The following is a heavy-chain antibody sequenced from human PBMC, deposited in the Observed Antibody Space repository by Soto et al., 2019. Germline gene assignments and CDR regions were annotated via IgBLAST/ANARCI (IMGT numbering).Heavy chain of an antibody. D-gene: IGHD5-12*01. V-gene: IGHV4-59*08. Sequence: QVQLQESGPGLVKPSETLSLTCTVYGGSISSYYWSWIRQPPGKGLEWIGYIYYSGSTNYNPSLKSRVTISVDTSKNQFALNLSSVTAADTAVYYCARRWGYTFDYWGQGTLVTVSS. CDR1: GGSISSYY. CDR3: ARRWGYTFDY. J-gene: IGHJ4*02. CDR2: IYYSGST.